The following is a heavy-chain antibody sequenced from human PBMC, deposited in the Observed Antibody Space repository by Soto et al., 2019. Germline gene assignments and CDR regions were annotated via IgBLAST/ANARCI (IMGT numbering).Heavy chain of an antibody. J-gene: IGHJ4*02. Sequence: QVQLVQSGAEVKKPGASVKVSCKASGYTFTSYAMHWVRQAPGQRLEWMGWINAGNGNTKYSQKFQGRVTITRDTSASTAYMELRSLRSEDTAVYYCARGRWAAAGTRIEYWGQGTLVTVSS. D-gene: IGHD6-13*01. CDR1: GYTFTSYA. CDR3: ARGRWAAAGTRIEY. V-gene: IGHV1-3*01. CDR2: INAGNGNT.